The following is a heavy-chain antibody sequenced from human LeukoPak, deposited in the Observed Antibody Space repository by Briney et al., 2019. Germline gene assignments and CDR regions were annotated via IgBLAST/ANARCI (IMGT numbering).Heavy chain of an antibody. D-gene: IGHD3-10*01. CDR3: ARDIRGSGNYGWFDP. Sequence: RGSLRPSCVASGFTFSSYAMSWVRQAPGKGLEWVASISDSGGSTYYVDSVRGRFTISRDNSKNTLYLQMNNLRAEDTAIYSCARDIRGSGNYGWFDPWGQGTLVTVSS. CDR2: ISDSGGST. V-gene: IGHV3-23*01. J-gene: IGHJ5*02. CDR1: GFTFSSYA.